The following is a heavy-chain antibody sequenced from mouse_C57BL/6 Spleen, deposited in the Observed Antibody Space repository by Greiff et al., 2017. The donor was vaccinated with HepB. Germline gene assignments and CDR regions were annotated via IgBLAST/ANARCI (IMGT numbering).Heavy chain of an antibody. CDR3: ARHGSAWFAY. Sequence: EVQGVESGGDLVKPGGSLKLSCAASGFTFSSYGMSWVRQTPDKRLEWVATISSGGSYTYYPDSVKGRFTISRDNAKNTLYLQMSSLKSEDTAMYYCARHGSAWFAYWGQGTLVTVSA. CDR2: ISSGGSYT. CDR1: GFTFSSYG. J-gene: IGHJ3*01. V-gene: IGHV5-6*01. D-gene: IGHD1-1*01.